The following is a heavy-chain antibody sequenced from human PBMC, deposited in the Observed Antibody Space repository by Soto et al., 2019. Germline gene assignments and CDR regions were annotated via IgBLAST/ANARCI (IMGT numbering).Heavy chain of an antibody. J-gene: IGHJ4*02. D-gene: IGHD6-6*01. CDR3: ARGHSSSPFDY. Sequence: ASVKVSCKASGYTFTSYYMHWVRQAPGQGPEWMGIITPSGGATSYAQKFQGRVTMTRDTSTSTVYMELSSLRSDDTAVYYCARGHSSSPFDYWGQGTLVTVSS. CDR2: ITPSGGAT. CDR1: GYTFTSYY. V-gene: IGHV1-46*03.